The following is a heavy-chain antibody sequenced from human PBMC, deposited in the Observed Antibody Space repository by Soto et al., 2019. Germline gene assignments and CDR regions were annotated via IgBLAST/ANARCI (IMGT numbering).Heavy chain of an antibody. Sequence: GGSLRLSCAASGFTFSSYAMSWVRQAPGKGLEWVSAISGSGGSTYYADSVKGRFTISRDNSKNTLYLQMNSLRAEDTAVYYCARDTLLWFGELLVWPRGTIDYWGQGTLVTVSS. CDR3: ARDTLLWFGELLVWPRGTIDY. V-gene: IGHV3-23*01. D-gene: IGHD3-10*01. J-gene: IGHJ4*02. CDR2: ISGSGGST. CDR1: GFTFSSYA.